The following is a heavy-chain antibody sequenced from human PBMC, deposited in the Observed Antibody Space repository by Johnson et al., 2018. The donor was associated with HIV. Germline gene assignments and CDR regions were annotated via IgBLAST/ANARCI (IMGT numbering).Heavy chain of an antibody. Sequence: MLLVESGGGLVQPGGSLRLSCAASGFTFSSYAMHWVRQAPGKGLEYVSAISSNGGSTYYANSVKGRFTISRDNSKNTLYLQMGSLRAEDMDVYYCATSTASDSSSWYHLEMAFDIWGQGTMVTVSS. CDR3: ATSTASDSSSWYHLEMAFDI. J-gene: IGHJ3*02. V-gene: IGHV3-64*01. CDR2: ISSNGGST. D-gene: IGHD6-13*01. CDR1: GFTFSSYA.